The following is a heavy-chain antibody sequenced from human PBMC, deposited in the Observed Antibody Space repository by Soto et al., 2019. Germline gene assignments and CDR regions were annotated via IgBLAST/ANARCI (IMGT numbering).Heavy chain of an antibody. D-gene: IGHD3-10*01. CDR2: INPSGGST. V-gene: IGHV1-46*01. CDR1: GYTFTSYY. J-gene: IGHJ4*02. CDR3: ASSYGSGSSFDY. Sequence: QVQLVQSGAEVKKPGASVKVSCKASGYTFTSYYMHWVRQAPGQGLEWMGRINPSGGSTSYEQKFRGRVTMTRDTSTSTVYKELSSLRSEDTAVYYCASSYGSGSSFDYWGQGTLVTVSS.